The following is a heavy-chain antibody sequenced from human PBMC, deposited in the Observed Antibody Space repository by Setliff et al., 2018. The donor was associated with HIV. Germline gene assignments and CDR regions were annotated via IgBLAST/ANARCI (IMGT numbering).Heavy chain of an antibody. V-gene: IGHV4-61*02. CDR3: ARPSAGGGYNYWYFDL. J-gene: IGHJ2*01. Sequence: SETLSLTCTVSGVSITSGGYYWSWIRQPAGKRLEWIGRVYISGTTHYNPSLKSRVTIKLDMSKSQLSLFLTSVTAADTAVYYCARPSAGGGYNYWYFDLWGRGTLVTVSS. D-gene: IGHD5-12*01. CDR1: GVSITSGGYY. CDR2: VYISGTT.